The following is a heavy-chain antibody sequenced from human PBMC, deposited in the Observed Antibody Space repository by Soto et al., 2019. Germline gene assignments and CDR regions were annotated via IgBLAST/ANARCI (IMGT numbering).Heavy chain of an antibody. CDR2: VTGSGGAT. D-gene: IGHD6-19*01. J-gene: IGHJ5*02. CDR1: GFTFSSYA. V-gene: IGHV3-23*01. Sequence: GGSLRLSCEPSGFTFSSYAMSWVRQAPGKGLEWVSSVTGSGGATYHAASVKGRFTISRDNAKNRLYLQMNSLRAEDTAIYYCAKSSGWYVNNWLDPWGQGALVTVSS. CDR3: AKSSGWYVNNWLDP.